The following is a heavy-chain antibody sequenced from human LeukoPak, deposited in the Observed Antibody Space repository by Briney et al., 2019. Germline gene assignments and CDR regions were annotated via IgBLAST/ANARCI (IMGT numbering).Heavy chain of an antibody. J-gene: IGHJ4*02. CDR1: GFTFSSYA. D-gene: IGHD6-19*01. Sequence: PGGSLRLSCAASGFTFSSYAMSWVRQAPGKGLEWVSAISGSGGSTYYADSVRGRFTISRDNSKNMLYLQMNSLRAEDTAVYYCVKLSSGSGSKFGFDSWGQGTQVTVSS. CDR3: VKLSSGSGSKFGFDS. V-gene: IGHV3-23*01. CDR2: ISGSGGST.